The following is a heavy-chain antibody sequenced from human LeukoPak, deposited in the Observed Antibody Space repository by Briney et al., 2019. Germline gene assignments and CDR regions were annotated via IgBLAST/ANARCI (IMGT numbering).Heavy chain of an antibody. V-gene: IGHV1-2*02. CDR3: ARDGNYYDKEPWFDP. CDR1: GYTFTGYY. J-gene: IGHJ5*02. Sequence: ASVKVSFKASGYTFTGYYMHWVRQAPGQGLEWMGWINPNSGGTNYAQKFQGRVTMTRDTSISTAYMELSRLRSDDTAVYYCARDGNYYDKEPWFDPWGQGTLVTVSS. CDR2: INPNSGGT. D-gene: IGHD3-22*01.